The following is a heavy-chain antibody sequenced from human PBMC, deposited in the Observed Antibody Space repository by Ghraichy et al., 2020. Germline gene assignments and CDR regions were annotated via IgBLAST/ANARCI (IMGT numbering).Heavy chain of an antibody. CDR1: GYTFTMFF. D-gene: IGHD2/OR15-2a*01. CDR3: AREHPFYAGWSFDP. J-gene: IGHJ5*02. Sequence: ASVKVSCKASGYTFTMFFMHWVRQAPGQGLEWMGRINPNTGGTNYAQRFQGRVTMTRDTSISTAYMELSRLRSDDTAVYYCAREHPFYAGWSFDPWGQGTLVTVSS. V-gene: IGHV1-2*06. CDR2: INPNTGGT.